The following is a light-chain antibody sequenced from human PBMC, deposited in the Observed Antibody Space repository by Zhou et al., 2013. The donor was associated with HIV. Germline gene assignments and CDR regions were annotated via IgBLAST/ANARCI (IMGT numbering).Light chain of an antibody. CDR1: QGISSS. V-gene: IGKV1-39*01. J-gene: IGKJ1*01. Sequence: DIQMTQSPSSLSASVGDRVTITCRASQGISSSLAWYQQKPGIAPKLLIYAASSLQSGVPSRFSGSGSGTDFTLTISSLQPEDFATYYCQQSYSNPRTFGQGTKVE. CDR3: QQSYSNPRT. CDR2: AAS.